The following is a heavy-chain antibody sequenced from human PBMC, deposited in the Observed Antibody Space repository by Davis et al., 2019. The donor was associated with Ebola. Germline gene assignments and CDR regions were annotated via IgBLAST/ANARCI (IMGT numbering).Heavy chain of an antibody. Sequence: SETLSLTCAVSGASIGSYSGDSSRSFYWSWIRQPPGKGLEWIGSIYYSGSTYYNPSLKSRVTISVDTSKNQFSLKLSSVTAADTAVYYCARDEWLSREYFDYWGQGTLVTVSS. CDR2: IYYSGST. J-gene: IGHJ4*02. D-gene: IGHD3-3*01. CDR3: ARDEWLSREYFDY. CDR1: GASIGSYSGDSSRSFY. V-gene: IGHV4-39*02.